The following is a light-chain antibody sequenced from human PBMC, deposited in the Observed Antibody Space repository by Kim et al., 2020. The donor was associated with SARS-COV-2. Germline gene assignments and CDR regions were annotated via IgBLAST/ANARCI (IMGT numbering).Light chain of an antibody. CDR2: NTD. J-gene: IGLJ2*01. CDR1: HGTLTSGHF. V-gene: IGLV7-46*01. Sequence: GGTVTLTCGPNHGTLTSGHFPYWFQQKPGQAPRALIYNTDYKYSWTPARFSGSLLGGKAALTLSDAQAEDEADYYCLLSYGDTRKIFGGGTQLTVL. CDR3: LLSYGDTRKI.